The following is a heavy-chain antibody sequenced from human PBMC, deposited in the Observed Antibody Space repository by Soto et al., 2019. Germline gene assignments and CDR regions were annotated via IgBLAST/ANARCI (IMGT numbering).Heavy chain of an antibody. J-gene: IGHJ5*01. CDR2: VSGNNGAS. V-gene: IGHV1-18*04. D-gene: IGHD2-2*01. CDR3: VRDQKYFRVNGNWFDS. Sequence: DSGKVSCKASGCTSADFGISWVRQAPGQGLEWMGWVSGNNGASNPAPKVQGRITMTLDTSTGVSYMALRSLRSDDTAIYYCVRDQKYFRVNGNWFDSWGQGTLVTVSS. CDR1: GCTSADFG.